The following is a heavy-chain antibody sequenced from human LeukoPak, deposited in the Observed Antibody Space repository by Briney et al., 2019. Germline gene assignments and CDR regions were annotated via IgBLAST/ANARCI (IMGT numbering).Heavy chain of an antibody. V-gene: IGHV3-7*05. CDR3: AREAGWDKFDY. CDR1: GFTFSSYW. D-gene: IGHD6-19*01. Sequence: EGSLRLSCAASGFTFSSYWMSWVRQAPGKGLEWVANIKPDGNEKYYVDSAKGRFTISRDDAKNSLYLQINSLRADDTAMYYCAREAGWDKFDYWGQGTLVTVSS. J-gene: IGHJ4*02. CDR2: IKPDGNEK.